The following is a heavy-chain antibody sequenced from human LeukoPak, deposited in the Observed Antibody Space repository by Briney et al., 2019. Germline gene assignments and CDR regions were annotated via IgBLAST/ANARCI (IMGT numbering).Heavy chain of an antibody. CDR3: AKDGGYSSSWFLFDY. V-gene: IGHV3-74*01. J-gene: IGHJ4*02. D-gene: IGHD6-13*01. Sequence: PGGSLRLSCAASGFTFSNYWMHWVRQAPGKGLVWVSRINTDGQTTSYADSVKGRFSISRDNAKNTLYLQMNSLRAEDTAVYYCAKDGGYSSSWFLFDYWGQGTLVTVSS. CDR2: INTDGQTT. CDR1: GFTFSNYW.